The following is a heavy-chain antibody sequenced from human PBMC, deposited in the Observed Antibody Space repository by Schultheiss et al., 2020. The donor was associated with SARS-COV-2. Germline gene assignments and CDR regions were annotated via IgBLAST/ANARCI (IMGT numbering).Heavy chain of an antibody. D-gene: IGHD5-18*01. Sequence: GESLKISCAASGFTFSSYGMHWVRQAPGKGLEWVAVISYDGSNKYYADSVKGRFTISRDNSKNTLYLQMNSLRAEDTAVYYCATDQDTAPGYGMDVWGQGTKVTVSS. CDR3: ATDQDTAPGYGMDV. CDR2: ISYDGSNK. CDR1: GFTFSSYG. J-gene: IGHJ6*02. V-gene: IGHV3-30*03.